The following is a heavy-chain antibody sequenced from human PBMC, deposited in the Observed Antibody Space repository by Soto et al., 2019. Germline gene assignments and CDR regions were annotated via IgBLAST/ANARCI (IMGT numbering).Heavy chain of an antibody. J-gene: IGHJ5*02. V-gene: IGHV3-21*01. CDR2: ISSSSSYI. Sequence: PGGSLRLSCAASGFTFSSYSMNWVRQAPGKGLEWVSSISSSSSYIYYADSVKGRFTISRDNAKNSLYLQMNSLRAEDTAVYYCARDRSGYFTLRFDPWGQGTLVTVSS. CDR3: ARDRSGYFTLRFDP. CDR1: GFTFSSYS. D-gene: IGHD3-3*01.